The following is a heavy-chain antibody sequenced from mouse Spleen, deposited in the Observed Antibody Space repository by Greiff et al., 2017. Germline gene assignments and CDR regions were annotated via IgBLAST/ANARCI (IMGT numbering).Heavy chain of an antibody. V-gene: IGHV5-9*03. CDR1: GFTFSSYA. CDR2: ISSGGGNT. Sequence: EVMLVESGGGLVKLGGSLKLSCAASGFTFSSYAMSWVRQTPEKRLEWVATISSGGGNTYYPDSVKGRFTISRDNAKNTLYLQMSSLKSEDTAMYYCARSYYDYYAMDYWGQGTSVTVSS. CDR3: ARSYYDYYAMDY. J-gene: IGHJ4*01. D-gene: IGHD1-1*01.